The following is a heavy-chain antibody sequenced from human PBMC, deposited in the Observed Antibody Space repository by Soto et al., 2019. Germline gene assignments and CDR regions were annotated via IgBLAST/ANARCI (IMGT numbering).Heavy chain of an antibody. D-gene: IGHD5-18*01. CDR2: ISTSGGST. CDR1: GFTFSNYA. Sequence: EVQLLESGGGLVQPGGSLRLSCAASGFTFSNYAMSWVRQAPGKGLEWVSTISTSGGSTYSADSVKGRFTIFRDNSKNTLYLQMNSLRAEDTAVYYCARDGLGAYTYGSYYFDYWGQGTLVTVSS. V-gene: IGHV3-23*01. CDR3: ARDGLGAYTYGSYYFDY. J-gene: IGHJ4*02.